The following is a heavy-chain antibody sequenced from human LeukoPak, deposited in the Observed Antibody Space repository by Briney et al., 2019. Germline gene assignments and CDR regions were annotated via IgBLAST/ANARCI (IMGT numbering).Heavy chain of an antibody. CDR2: IYYSGST. V-gene: IGHV4-31*03. CDR3: AREAIDPNWFDP. Sequence: PSQTLSLTCTVSGGSISSGGYYWSWIRQHPGKGLEWIGYIYYSGSTYYNPSLKSRVTISVDTSKNQFSLKLSSVTAADTAVYYCAREAIDPNWFDPWGQGTLVTVSS. J-gene: IGHJ5*02. CDR1: GGSISSGGYY.